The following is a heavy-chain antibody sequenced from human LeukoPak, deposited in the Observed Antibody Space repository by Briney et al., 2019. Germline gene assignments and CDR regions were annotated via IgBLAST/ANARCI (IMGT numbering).Heavy chain of an antibody. V-gene: IGHV3-11*01. Sequence: GGSLRLSCAASGFTFSDYYMSWIRQAPGKGLEWVSYISSSGSTIYYADSVKGRFTISRDNAKNSLYLQMNSLRAEDTAVYYCARGVVVVAATPDFDYWGQGTLVTVSS. CDR1: GFTFSDYY. J-gene: IGHJ4*02. CDR2: ISSSGSTI. D-gene: IGHD2-15*01. CDR3: ARGVVVVAATPDFDY.